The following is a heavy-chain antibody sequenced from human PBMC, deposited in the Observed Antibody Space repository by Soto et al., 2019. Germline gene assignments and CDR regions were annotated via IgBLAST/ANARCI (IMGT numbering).Heavy chain of an antibody. CDR3: SRGILV. V-gene: IGHV4-31*03. Sequence: QVQLQESGPGLVKPSQTLSLTCTVSGGSINSGGYCWSWISQHPGKGLDWIGCISYGGSTSYNPSLKSRVTISVDTSKNQFSLKLTSVTAADTAVYYCSRGILVWGQGALITVSS. CDR2: ISYGGST. J-gene: IGHJ4*02. D-gene: IGHD5-18*01. CDR1: GGSINSGGYC.